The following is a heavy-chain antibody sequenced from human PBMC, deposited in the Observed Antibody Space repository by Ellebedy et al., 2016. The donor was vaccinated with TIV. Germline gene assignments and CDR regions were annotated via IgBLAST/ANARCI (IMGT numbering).Heavy chain of an antibody. J-gene: IGHJ3*01. CDR3: ARVGVGFGELTP. CDR1: GYTFTGYY. V-gene: IGHV1-2*02. D-gene: IGHD3-10*01. Sequence: ASVQVSCKASGYTFTGYYMHWVRQAPGQGLEWMGWVNPNSGGTNSPQRFQGRVTMTRDTSISTAYMELSRLRSDDTAVYYCARVGVGFGELTPWGQGTMSPSLQ. CDR2: VNPNSGGT.